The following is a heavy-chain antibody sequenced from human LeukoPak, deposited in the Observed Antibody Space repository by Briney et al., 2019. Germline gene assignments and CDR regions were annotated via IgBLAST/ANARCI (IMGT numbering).Heavy chain of an antibody. Sequence: SETLSLTCTVSGDSINSLDLWSWVRQPPGKGLEWIGEMYLSGTTHSNPSVKSRVTISIDKSKDQFFLSLSSVTAADTAVYYCAGLVGRYSSGLYYYYFDYWGQGTLVTVSS. V-gene: IGHV4-4*02. J-gene: IGHJ4*02. CDR1: GDSINSLDL. CDR3: AGLVGRYSSGLYYYYFDY. CDR2: MYLSGTT. D-gene: IGHD3-22*01.